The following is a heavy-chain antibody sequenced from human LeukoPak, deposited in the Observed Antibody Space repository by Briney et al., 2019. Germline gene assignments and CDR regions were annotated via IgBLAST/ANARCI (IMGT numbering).Heavy chain of an antibody. Sequence: SETLSLTCTVSGGSISSSSYYWGWIRQSPGKGLEWIGSIYYSGSTYYNPSLKSRVTISMDTSKNQFSLKLSSVSAADAAVYYCATHPLMRARYYFVYWGQGTLVTVSS. V-gene: IGHV4-39*01. J-gene: IGHJ4*02. CDR1: GGSISSSSYY. CDR3: ATHPLMRARYYFVY. CDR2: IYYSGST.